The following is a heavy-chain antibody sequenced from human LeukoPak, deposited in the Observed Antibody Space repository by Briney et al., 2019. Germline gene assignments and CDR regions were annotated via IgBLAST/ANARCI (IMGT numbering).Heavy chain of an antibody. J-gene: IGHJ2*01. CDR1: GFTFDDYA. V-gene: IGHV3-43*02. CDR2: ISGDGGST. D-gene: IGHD6-13*01. Sequence: GGSLRLSCAASGFTFDDYAMHWVRQAPGKGLEWVSLISGDGGSTYYADSVKGRFTISRDNSKNPLYLQMNSLRTEDTALYYCAKDPIAAADPEGYFDLWGRGTLVTVSS. CDR3: AKDPIAAADPEGYFDL.